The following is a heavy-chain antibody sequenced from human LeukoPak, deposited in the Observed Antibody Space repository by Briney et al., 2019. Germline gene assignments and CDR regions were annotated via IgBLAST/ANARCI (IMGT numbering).Heavy chain of an antibody. Sequence: GGSLRLSCAASGFTFSSYGMHWVRQALGKGLEWVAFIRYDGSNKYYADSVKGRFTISRDNSKNTLYLQMNSLRAEDTAVYYCAKDFSSGWYGEYFQHWGQGTLVTVSS. D-gene: IGHD6-19*01. CDR1: GFTFSSYG. CDR3: AKDFSSGWYGEYFQH. J-gene: IGHJ1*01. CDR2: IRYDGSNK. V-gene: IGHV3-30*02.